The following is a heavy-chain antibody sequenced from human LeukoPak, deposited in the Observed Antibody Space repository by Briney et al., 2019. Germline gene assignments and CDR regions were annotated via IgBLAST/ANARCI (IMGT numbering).Heavy chain of an antibody. Sequence: GGSLRLSCAASGFTFDDYAMHWVRQAPGKGLEWVSGISWNSGSIGYADSVKGRFTISRDNAKNSLYLQMNSLRAEDTALYYCAKDRFRSPYSTSWSHSFSAFDIWGQGTMVTVSS. CDR1: GFTFDDYA. CDR2: ISWNSGSI. J-gene: IGHJ3*02. CDR3: AKDRFRSPYSTSWSHSFSAFDI. D-gene: IGHD6-13*01. V-gene: IGHV3-9*01.